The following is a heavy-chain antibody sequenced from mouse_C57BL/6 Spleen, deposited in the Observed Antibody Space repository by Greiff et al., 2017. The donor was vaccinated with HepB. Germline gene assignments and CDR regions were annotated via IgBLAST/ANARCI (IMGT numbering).Heavy chain of an antibody. CDR1: GYTFTSYW. V-gene: IGHV1-52*01. Sequence: QVQLQQPGAELVRPGSSVKLSCKASGYTFTSYWMHWVKQRPIQGLEWIGNIDPSDSGTHYHQKFKDKATLTVDKSTSTTYMQLSSLTSEDSAVYYCARDWDGFAYWGQGTLVTVSA. D-gene: IGHD4-1*01. CDR3: ARDWDGFAY. J-gene: IGHJ3*01. CDR2: IDPSDSGT.